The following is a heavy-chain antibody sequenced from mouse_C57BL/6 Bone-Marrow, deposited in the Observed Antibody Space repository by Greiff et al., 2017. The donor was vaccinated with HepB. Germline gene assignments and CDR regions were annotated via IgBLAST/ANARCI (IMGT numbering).Heavy chain of an antibody. CDR2: IHPNSGST. J-gene: IGHJ2*01. CDR3: AIYGSDFDD. D-gene: IGHD1-1*01. V-gene: IGHV1-64*01. Sequence: QVQLQQPGAELVKPGASVKLSCKASGYTFTSYWMHWVKQRPGQGLEWIGMIHPNSGSTNYNEKFKSKATLTVDKSTSTAYMQRSSLTSEDSAVYCCAIYGSDFDDWGQGTTLTVSS. CDR1: GYTFTSYW.